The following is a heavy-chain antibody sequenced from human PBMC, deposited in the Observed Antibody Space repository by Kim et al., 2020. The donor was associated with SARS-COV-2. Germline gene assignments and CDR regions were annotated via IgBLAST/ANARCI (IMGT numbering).Heavy chain of an antibody. Sequence: ASVKVSCKASGYTFTSYAMHWVRQAPGQRLEWMGWINAGNGNTKYSQKFQGRVTITRDTSASTAYMELSSLRSEDTAVYYCAREHDSSRITIFGVVSGFDPWGQGTLVTVSS. V-gene: IGHV1-3*01. CDR1: GYTFTSYA. J-gene: IGHJ5*02. D-gene: IGHD3-3*01. CDR3: AREHDSSRITIFGVVSGFDP. CDR2: INAGNGNT.